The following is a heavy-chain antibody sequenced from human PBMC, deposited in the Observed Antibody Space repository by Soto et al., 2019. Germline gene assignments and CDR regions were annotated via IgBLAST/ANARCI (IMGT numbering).Heavy chain of an antibody. J-gene: IGHJ6*02. D-gene: IGHD3-22*01. CDR1: GGSISSYY. V-gene: IGHV3-15*01. Sequence: ETLSLTCTVSGGSISSYYWSWVRQAPGKGLEWVGRIKRKTDGGTTDYAAPVKGRFTISRDDSKNTLYLQMNSLKTEDTAVYYCTTGIVVVIPSGMDVWGQGTTVTVSS. CDR2: IKRKTDGGTT. CDR3: TTGIVVVIPSGMDV.